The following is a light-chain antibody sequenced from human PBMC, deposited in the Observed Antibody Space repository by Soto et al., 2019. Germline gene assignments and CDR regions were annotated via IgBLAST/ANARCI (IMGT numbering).Light chain of an antibody. CDR2: EVS. Sequence: QSVLTQPASVSGSPGQSITISCTGTSSDVGGYNYVSWYQQYPGKAPKLMIFEVSNRPSGVSNRFSATKSGNTASLTISGLQTEDEADYYCCSYTGASTLVLGSGTKVTVL. J-gene: IGLJ1*01. CDR1: SSDVGGYNY. CDR3: CSYTGASTLV. V-gene: IGLV2-14*01.